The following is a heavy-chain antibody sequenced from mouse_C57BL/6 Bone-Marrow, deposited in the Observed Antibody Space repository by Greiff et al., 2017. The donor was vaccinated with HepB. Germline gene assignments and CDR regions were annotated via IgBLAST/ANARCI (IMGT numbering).Heavy chain of an antibody. Sequence: EVKLMESGGGLVKPGGSLKLSCAASGFTFSDYGMHWVLQAPEKGLEWVAYISSGSSTIYYADTVKGRFTISRDNAKNTLFLQMTSLRSEDTAMYYCARGATVVEGNFDVWGTGTTVTVSS. CDR2: ISSGSSTI. J-gene: IGHJ1*03. CDR3: ARGATVVEGNFDV. CDR1: GFTFSDYG. D-gene: IGHD1-1*01. V-gene: IGHV5-17*01.